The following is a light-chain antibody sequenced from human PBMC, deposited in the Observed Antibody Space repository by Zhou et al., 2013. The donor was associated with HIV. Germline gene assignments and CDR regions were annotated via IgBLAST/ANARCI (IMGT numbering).Light chain of an antibody. V-gene: IGKV3-20*01. CDR3: QQYGSSPPCS. J-gene: IGKJ2*04. Sequence: EIVLTQSPGTLSLSPGERATLSCRASQSVSSSYLAWYQQKPGQAPRLLIYGASSRVTGIPDRFSGSGSGTDFTLTISRLEPEDFAMYYCQQYGSSPPCSFGQGTKLEIK. CDR1: QSVSSSY. CDR2: GAS.